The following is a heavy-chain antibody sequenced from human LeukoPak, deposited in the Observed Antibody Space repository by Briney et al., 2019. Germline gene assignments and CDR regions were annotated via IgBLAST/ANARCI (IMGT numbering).Heavy chain of an antibody. CDR1: GGTFSSYA. CDR3: ARGYYGSGSYALDY. Sequence: SVKVSFKASGGTFSSYAISWVRQAPGQGLEWMGRIIPILGIANYAQKFQGRVTITADKSTSTAYMELSSLRSEDTAVYYCARGYYGSGSYALDYWGQGTLVTVSS. CDR2: IIPILGIA. D-gene: IGHD3-10*01. V-gene: IGHV1-69*04. J-gene: IGHJ4*02.